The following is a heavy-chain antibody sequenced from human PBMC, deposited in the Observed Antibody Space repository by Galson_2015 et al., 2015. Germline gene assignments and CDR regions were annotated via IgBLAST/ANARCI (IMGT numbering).Heavy chain of an antibody. CDR3: ARSYSSSWLNYFDH. CDR2: IWYDGSNK. D-gene: IGHD6-13*01. CDR1: GFTFSSYG. J-gene: IGHJ4*02. Sequence: SLRLSCAASGFTFSSYGMHWVRQAPGKGLEWVAVIWYDGSNKYYADSVKGRFTISRDNSKNTLYLQMNSLRAEDTAVYYCARSYSSSWLNYFDHWGQGTLVTVSS. V-gene: IGHV3-33*01.